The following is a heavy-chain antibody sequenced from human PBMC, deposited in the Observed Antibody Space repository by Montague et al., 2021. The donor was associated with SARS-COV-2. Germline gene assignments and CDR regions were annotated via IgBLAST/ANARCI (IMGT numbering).Heavy chain of an antibody. D-gene: IGHD6-19*01. V-gene: IGHV3-21*01. CDR2: LSGSSSYI. CDR1: GFTFSSYY. CDR3: ARDLPSFFLGIAVAGPFDP. Sequence: SLRLSCPASGFTFSSYYMNWVRQAPGKGLEWVSSLSGSSSYIYCADSVKGRFTISRDNAKNSLYLQMNSLRAEDTAVYYCARDLPSFFLGIAVAGPFDPWGQGTLVTVSS. J-gene: IGHJ5*02.